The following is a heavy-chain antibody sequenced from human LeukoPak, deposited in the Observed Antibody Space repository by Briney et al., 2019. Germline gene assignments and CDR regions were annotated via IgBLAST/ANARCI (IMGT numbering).Heavy chain of an antibody. CDR1: GFTFSSYA. D-gene: IGHD2-2*01. Sequence: GGSLRLSCAASGFTFSSYAMSWGRQAPGKGLEWVSAISGSGGSTYYADSVKGRFTISRDNAKNSLYLQMNSLRAEDTAVYYCARDSGYCSSTSCRPSYYYYYMDVWGKGTTVTISS. J-gene: IGHJ6*03. V-gene: IGHV3-23*01. CDR3: ARDSGYCSSTSCRPSYYYYYMDV. CDR2: ISGSGGST.